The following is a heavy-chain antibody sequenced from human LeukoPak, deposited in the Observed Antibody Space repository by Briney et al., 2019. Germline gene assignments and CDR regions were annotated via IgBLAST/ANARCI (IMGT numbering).Heavy chain of an antibody. CDR1: GGSMSSSGYY. CDR3: ARSLGIAAAQVGN. D-gene: IGHD6-13*01. Sequence: PSETLSLTCTVSGGSMSSSGYYWGWIRQPPGKGLEWIGSISYSGSTSYNPSLKSRVTMSVDTSKNQFSLKVSSVTAADTAVYYCARSLGIAAAQVGNWGQGTLVTVSS. J-gene: IGHJ4*02. CDR2: ISYSGST. V-gene: IGHV4-39*07.